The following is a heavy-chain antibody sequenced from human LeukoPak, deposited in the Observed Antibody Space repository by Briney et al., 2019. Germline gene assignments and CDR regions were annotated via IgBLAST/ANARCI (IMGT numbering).Heavy chain of an antibody. CDR3: ARYRGASVYHFDY. V-gene: IGHV4-4*02. D-gene: IGHD5/OR15-5a*01. CDR2: IYRSGST. CDR1: GGSISSSNW. Sequence: PSETLSLTCAVSGGSISSSNWWSWVRQPPGKGLEWIGEIYRSGSTNYNPSLKSRVTISLDKSKNQFSLRLSSVTAADTAVYYCARYRGASVYHFDYWGQGTLVTVSS. J-gene: IGHJ4*02.